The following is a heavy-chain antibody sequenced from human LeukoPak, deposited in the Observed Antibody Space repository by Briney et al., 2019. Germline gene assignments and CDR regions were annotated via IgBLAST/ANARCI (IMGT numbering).Heavy chain of an antibody. CDR3: VRQQTTGYYMDV. CDR2: ISYDGSNK. Sequence: GGSLRLSCAASGFTFSSYGMHWVRQAPGKGLEWVAVISYDGSNKYYADSVKGRFTISRDNSKNTLYLQMNSLRAEDTAVYYCVRQQTTGYYMDVWGKGTTVTVSS. CDR1: GFTFSSYG. J-gene: IGHJ6*03. D-gene: IGHD4-17*01. V-gene: IGHV3-30*03.